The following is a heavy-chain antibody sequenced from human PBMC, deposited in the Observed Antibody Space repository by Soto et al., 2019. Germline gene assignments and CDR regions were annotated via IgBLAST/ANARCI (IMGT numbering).Heavy chain of an antibody. CDR3: ARGDCGGDCPFDH. V-gene: IGHV4-30-4*01. CDR1: GGPISSGDYY. D-gene: IGHD2-21*02. CDR2: IYYSGST. J-gene: IGHJ4*02. Sequence: SETLSLTCTVSGGPISSGDYYWSWIRQPPGKGLEWIGYIYYSGSTYYNPSLKSRVTISVDTSKNQFSLKLSSVTAADTAVYYCARGDCGGDCPFDHWGQGTLVTVSS.